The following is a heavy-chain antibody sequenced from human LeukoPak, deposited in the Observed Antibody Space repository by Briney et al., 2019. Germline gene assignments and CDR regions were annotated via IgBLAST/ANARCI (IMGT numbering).Heavy chain of an antibody. CDR2: ISSSSGYI. V-gene: IGHV3-21*01. CDR3: ARYSSSWYYYYGMDV. J-gene: IGHJ6*02. CDR1: GFTFSSYS. Sequence: PGGSLILSCAASGFTFSSYSMNWVRQAPGKGLEWVSSISSSSGYIYYADSVKGRFTISRDNAKNSLYLQMNSLRAEDTAVYYCARYSSSWYYYYGMDVWGQGTTVTVSS. D-gene: IGHD6-13*01.